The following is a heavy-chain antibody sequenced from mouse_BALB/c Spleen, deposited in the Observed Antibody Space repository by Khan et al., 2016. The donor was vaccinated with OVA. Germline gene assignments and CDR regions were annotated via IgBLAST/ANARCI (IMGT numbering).Heavy chain of an antibody. Sequence: QVQLKESGAELVKPGASVKLFCKASGYTFTSYDINWVRQRPEQGLEWIGWMFPGDGSTKYNENFKGKATLTTDKSSSTAYMQLSRLTSEDSGAYFCARGGYGGFAYWGQGTLVTVSA. CDR1: GYTFTSYD. CDR2: MFPGDGST. CDR3: ARGGYGGFAY. D-gene: IGHD2-14*01. J-gene: IGHJ3*01. V-gene: IGHV1-85*01.